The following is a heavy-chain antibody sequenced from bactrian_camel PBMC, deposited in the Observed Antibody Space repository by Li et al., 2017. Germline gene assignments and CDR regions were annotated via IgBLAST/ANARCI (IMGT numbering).Heavy chain of an antibody. V-gene: IGHV3S1*01. CDR2: IRRDGGET. CDR3: AEGRGSRGEHCYSLNY. Sequence: VQLVESGGGSVQAGGSLRLSCAASGYTYNRNCMAWFRQAPGKEREGIAAIRRDGGETWYAGSVKGRFTIFRDSGKNTVYLQMNNLQAEDTATYYCAEGRGSRGEHCYSLNYWGQGTQVTVS. D-gene: IGHD6*01. J-gene: IGHJ4*01. CDR1: GYTYNRNC.